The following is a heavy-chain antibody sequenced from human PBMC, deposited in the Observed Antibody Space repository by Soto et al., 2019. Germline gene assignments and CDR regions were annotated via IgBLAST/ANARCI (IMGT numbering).Heavy chain of an antibody. V-gene: IGHV1-69*13. CDR2: IIPIFGTA. J-gene: IGHJ6*02. D-gene: IGHD3-10*01. Sequence: SSVKVSCKASGGTFSSYAISWVRQPPGQWLEWRGGIIPIFGTANYAQKFHGRVTITADQSTSTAYMELSSLRSEDTAVYYCARGVRVVRGVINTSYYYGMDVWGQGTTVTVSS. CDR3: ARGVRVVRGVINTSYYYGMDV. CDR1: GGTFSSYA.